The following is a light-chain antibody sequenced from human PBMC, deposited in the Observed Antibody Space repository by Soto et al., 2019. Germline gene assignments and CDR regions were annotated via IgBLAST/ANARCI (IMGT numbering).Light chain of an antibody. CDR1: QGVSSN. CDR2: GAS. V-gene: IGKV3-15*01. J-gene: IGKJ5*01. Sequence: ETVMTQSPAFLSLSPGERATLSCRASQGVSSNLAWYQQKPGQAPRLLIYGASTRATGIPARFSGSGSGTEFTLTITSLQSEDFAVYYCQQRSNWPPITFGQGTRLEIK. CDR3: QQRSNWPPIT.